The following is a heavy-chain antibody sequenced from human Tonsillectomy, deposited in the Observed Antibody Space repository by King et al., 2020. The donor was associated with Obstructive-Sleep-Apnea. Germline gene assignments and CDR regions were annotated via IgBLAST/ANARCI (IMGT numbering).Heavy chain of an antibody. CDR2: LNHSGST. Sequence: VQLQQWGAGLLKPSETLSLTCAVYSGSFSGYYWSWIRQPPGKGLAWIGELNHSGSTNYNSSLKRRVTLSVDTSKNQFSLKLSSVTAADTAVYYCARGGARYDYVWGSYPDPRRYYFDYWGQGTLVTVSS. CDR1: SGSFSGYY. V-gene: IGHV4-34*01. CDR3: ARGGARYDYVWGSYPDPRRYYFDY. D-gene: IGHD3-16*02. J-gene: IGHJ4*02.